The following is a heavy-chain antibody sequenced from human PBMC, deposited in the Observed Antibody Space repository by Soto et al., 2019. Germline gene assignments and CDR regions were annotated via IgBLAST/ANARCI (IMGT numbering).Heavy chain of an antibody. J-gene: IGHJ4*02. D-gene: IGHD2-21*02. CDR3: ARENGGNSDY. V-gene: IGHV4-31*03. CDR2: IYYSGGT. Sequence: PSETLSLTCTVSGGSISSGGYYWSWIRQQPGKGLEWIGYIYYSGGTNYNPSLKSRVTISVDTSKNQFSLKLSSVTAADTAVYYCARENGGNSDYWGQGTLVTVS. CDR1: GGSISSGGYY.